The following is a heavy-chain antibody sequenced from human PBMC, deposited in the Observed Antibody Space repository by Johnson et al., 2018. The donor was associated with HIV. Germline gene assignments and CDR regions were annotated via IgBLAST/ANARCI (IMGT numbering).Heavy chain of an antibody. CDR3: ARDQSVAAQMVWMDAFDM. Sequence: VQLVESGGGVVQPGRSLRVSCAASGFTFSNYGMHWVRQAPGKGLEWVSGINWNGGSTGYADSVKGRFTISRDNSKNTLYLQMNSLRAEDTALYYCARDQSVAAQMVWMDAFDMWGQGTMVTVSS. CDR2: INWNGGST. J-gene: IGHJ3*02. CDR1: GFTFSNYG. D-gene: IGHD6-19*01. V-gene: IGHV3-20*04.